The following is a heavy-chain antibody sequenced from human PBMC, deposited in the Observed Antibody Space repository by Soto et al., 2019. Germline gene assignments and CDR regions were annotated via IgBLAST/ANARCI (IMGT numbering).Heavy chain of an antibody. CDR1: GGSISSGGYY. Sequence: PSETLSLTCTVSGGSISSGGYYWSWIRQHPGKGLEWIGYIYYSGSTNYNPSLKSRVTISVDTSKNQFSLKLSSVTAADTAVYYCARVVGEDYYYYGMDVWGQGTTVTVSS. D-gene: IGHD6-6*01. CDR3: ARVVGEDYYYYGMDV. CDR2: IYYSGST. V-gene: IGHV4-61*08. J-gene: IGHJ6*02.